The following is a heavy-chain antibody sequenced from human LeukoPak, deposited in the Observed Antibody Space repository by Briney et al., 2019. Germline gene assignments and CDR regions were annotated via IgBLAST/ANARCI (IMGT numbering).Heavy chain of an antibody. V-gene: IGHV3-23*01. Sequence: GGSLRLSCAASGFTFNSYAMIWVRQAPGKGLEWVSGISGSGGDTHYAESVKGRFTISRDNSKNTLFLQMNSLRADDTAIYYCARAILTRALDIWGQGTLVTVSS. D-gene: IGHD2/OR15-2a*01. J-gene: IGHJ3*02. CDR1: GFTFNSYA. CDR2: ISGSGGDT. CDR3: ARAILTRALDI.